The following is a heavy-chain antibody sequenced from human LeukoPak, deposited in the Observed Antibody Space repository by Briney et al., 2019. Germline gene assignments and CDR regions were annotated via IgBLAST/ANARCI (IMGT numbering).Heavy chain of an antibody. V-gene: IGHV3-21*01. J-gene: IGHJ4*02. D-gene: IGHD6-6*01. CDR3: AKAGGSSSSSYFDY. CDR1: GFTFSSYS. Sequence: GGSLRLSCAASGFTFSSYSMNWVRQAPGKGLEWVSSISSSSSYIYYADSVKGRFTISRDNAKNSLYLQMNSLRAEDTAVYYCAKAGGSSSSSYFDYWGQGTLVTVSS. CDR2: ISSSSSYI.